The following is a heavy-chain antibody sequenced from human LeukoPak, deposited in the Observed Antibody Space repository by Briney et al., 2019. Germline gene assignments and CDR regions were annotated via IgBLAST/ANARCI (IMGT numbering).Heavy chain of an antibody. CDR1: GYTLTELS. J-gene: IGHJ4*02. D-gene: IGHD5-12*01. CDR3: ATVARGGYSGYDYRDYFDY. V-gene: IGHV1-24*01. Sequence: GASVKVSCEVSGYTLTELSMHWVRQAPGKGLEWMGGFDPEDGETIYAQKFQGRVTMTEDTSTDTAYMELSSLRSEDTAVYYCATVARGGYSGYDYRDYFDYWGQGTLITVSS. CDR2: FDPEDGET.